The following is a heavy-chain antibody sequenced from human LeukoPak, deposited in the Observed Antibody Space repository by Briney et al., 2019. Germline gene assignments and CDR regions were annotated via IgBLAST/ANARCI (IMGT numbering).Heavy chain of an antibody. CDR2: VYYSGST. CDR1: GASISSGTYY. J-gene: IGHJ6*02. Sequence: SETLSLTCTVSGASISSGTYYWNWIRQHPGKGLEYIGYVYYSGSTYYNPSLKSRVTISVDTSKNQFSLKLSSVTAADTAVYYCARGEYGLLWFGESSLYYYGMDVWGQGTTVTVSS. D-gene: IGHD3-10*01. V-gene: IGHV4-61*01. CDR3: ARGEYGLLWFGESSLYYYGMDV.